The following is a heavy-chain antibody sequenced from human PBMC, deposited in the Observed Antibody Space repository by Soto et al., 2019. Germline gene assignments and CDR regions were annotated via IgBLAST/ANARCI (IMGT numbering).Heavy chain of an antibody. Sequence: GGSLILSCAASGFTFSSYGMHWVLQAPGKGLEWVAVISYDGSNKYYADSVKGRFTISRDNSKNTLYLQMNSLRAEDTAVYYCAKDYEATPFEYWGQGTLVTVCS. CDR2: ISYDGSNK. V-gene: IGHV3-30*18. D-gene: IGHD2-15*01. CDR3: AKDYEATPFEY. J-gene: IGHJ4*02. CDR1: GFTFSSYG.